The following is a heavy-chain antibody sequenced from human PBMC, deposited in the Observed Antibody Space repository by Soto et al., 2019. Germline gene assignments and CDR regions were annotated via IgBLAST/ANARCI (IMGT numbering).Heavy chain of an antibody. D-gene: IGHD5-12*01. J-gene: IGHJ6*02. CDR2: INPSGGST. V-gene: IGHV1-46*01. CDR3: ARNLDRAAISGYDWSYYYGMDV. CDR1: GYTFTSYY. Sequence: ASVKVSCKASGYTFTSYYMHWVRQAPGQGLEWMGIINPSGGSTSYAQKFQGRVTMTRDTSTSTVYMELSSLRSEDTAVYYCARNLDRAAISGYDWSYYYGMDVWGQGTTVTVSS.